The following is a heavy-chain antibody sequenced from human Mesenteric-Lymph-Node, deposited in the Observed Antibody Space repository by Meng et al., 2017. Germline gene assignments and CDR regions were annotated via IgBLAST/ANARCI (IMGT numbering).Heavy chain of an antibody. CDR2: TYPGGSDT. J-gene: IGHJ4*02. CDR1: GHSFISYW. CDR3: ARQGDGSSSWHTIDY. D-gene: IGHD2-2*01. V-gene: IGHV5-51*01. Sequence: GESLKISCNLSGHSFISYWIGWVRQMSGQGLEWMGITYPGGSDTRYSPSFQGQVTISADKSISTAYLQWSSLRASDTAMYYCARQGDGSSSWHTIDYWGQGTLVTVSS.